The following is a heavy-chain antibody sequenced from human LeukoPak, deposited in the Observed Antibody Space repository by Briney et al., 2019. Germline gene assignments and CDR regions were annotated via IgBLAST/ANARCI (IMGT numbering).Heavy chain of an antibody. CDR1: GGSISSSSYY. CDR2: IYYSGST. D-gene: IGHD6-13*01. V-gene: IGHV4-39*07. Sequence: SETPSLTCTVSGGSISSSSYYWGWIRQPPEKGLEWIASIYYSGSTYYNPSLKSRVTISVDTSKNQFSLKLSSVTAADTAVYYCASHYYTGYSSSLGYWGQGTLVTVSS. J-gene: IGHJ4*02. CDR3: ASHYYTGYSSSLGY.